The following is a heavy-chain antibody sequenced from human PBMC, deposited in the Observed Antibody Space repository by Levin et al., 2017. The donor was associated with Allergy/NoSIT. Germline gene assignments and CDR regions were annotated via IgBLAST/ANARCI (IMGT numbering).Heavy chain of an antibody. J-gene: IGHJ3*02. CDR3: ARPNTVTTDPFDI. CDR2: IYPGDSDT. D-gene: IGHD4-17*01. V-gene: IGHV5-51*01. Sequence: NRGESLKISCKGSGYSFTSYWIGWVRQMPGKGLEWMGIIYPGDSDTRYSPAFQGQVTISADKSISTAYLQWSSLKASDTAIYYCARPNTVTTDPFDIWGQGTMVTVSS. CDR1: GYSFTSYW.